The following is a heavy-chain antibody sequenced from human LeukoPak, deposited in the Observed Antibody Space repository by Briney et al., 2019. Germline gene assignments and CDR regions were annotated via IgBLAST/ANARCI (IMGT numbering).Heavy chain of an antibody. CDR2: INHSGST. CDR3: ARRGYSSSCDY. D-gene: IGHD6-13*01. V-gene: IGHV4-34*01. J-gene: IGHJ4*02. CDR1: GGSFSGYY. Sequence: SETLSLTCAVYGGSFSGYYWSWIRQPPGKGLEWIGEINHSGSTNYNPSLKSRVTTSVDTSKNQFSLKLSSVTAADTAVYYCARRGYSSSCDYWGQGTLVTVSS.